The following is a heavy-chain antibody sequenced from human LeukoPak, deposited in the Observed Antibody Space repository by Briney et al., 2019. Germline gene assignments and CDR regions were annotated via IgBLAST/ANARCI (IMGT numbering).Heavy chain of an antibody. V-gene: IGHV4-34*01. J-gene: IGHJ2*01. Sequence: SETLSLTCAVYGGSFSGYYWSWIRQPPGKGLEWIGEINHSGSTNYNPSLKSRVTISVDTSKNQFSLKLSSVTAADTAVYYCAREERPRGYWYFDLWGRGTLVTVSS. CDR2: INHSGST. D-gene: IGHD1-1*01. CDR1: GGSFSGYY. CDR3: AREERPRGYWYFDL.